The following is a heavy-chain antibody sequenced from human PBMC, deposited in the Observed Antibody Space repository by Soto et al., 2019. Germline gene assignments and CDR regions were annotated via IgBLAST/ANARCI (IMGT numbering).Heavy chain of an antibody. CDR2: ISSSSSTI. CDR3: ARSTGLPPGYYMDV. J-gene: IGHJ6*03. V-gene: IGHV3-48*01. Sequence: GGSLRLSCAASGFTFSSYSMNWVRQAPGKGLEWVSYISSSSSTIYYADSVKGRFTISRDNAKNSLYLQMNSLRAEDTAVYYCARSTGLPPGYYMDVWGKGTTVTVSS. CDR1: GFTFSSYS.